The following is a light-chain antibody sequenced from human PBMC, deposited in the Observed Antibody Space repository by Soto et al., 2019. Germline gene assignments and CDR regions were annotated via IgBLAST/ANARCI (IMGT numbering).Light chain of an antibody. Sequence: EIVLTHSPATLSLSPGERATLSCRASQTVSSYLRWYQQKRGQAPRLLIYGASNRATGIPDRFSGSGSGTDFTLTISRLEPEDFAVYYCQQYGSSGTFGQGTKVDIK. CDR2: GAS. CDR1: QTVSSY. CDR3: QQYGSSGT. J-gene: IGKJ1*01. V-gene: IGKV3-20*01.